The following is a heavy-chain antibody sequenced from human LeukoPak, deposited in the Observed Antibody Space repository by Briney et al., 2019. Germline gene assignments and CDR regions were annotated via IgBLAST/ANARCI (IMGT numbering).Heavy chain of an antibody. V-gene: IGHV3-23*01. CDR2: ITSSGDTR. CDR1: GFTISIYI. D-gene: IGHD2/OR15-2a*01. CDR3: AKDRPNCVGSSGQYYKRNCDS. J-gene: IGHJ5*01. Sequence: GGSLILCWTAVGFTISIYIMRWLQQAPGRGLERGIVITSSGDTRFYADFVRGRFTISRDNSKNTLYLQMSSVRAEETAVFDCAKDRPNCVGSSGQYYKRNCDSWGQGTLVTVST.